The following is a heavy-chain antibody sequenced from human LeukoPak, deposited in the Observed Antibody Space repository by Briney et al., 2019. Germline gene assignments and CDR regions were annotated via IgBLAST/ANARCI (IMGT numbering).Heavy chain of an antibody. CDR3: ARERVMYYYGAGSPDY. J-gene: IGHJ4*02. D-gene: IGHD3-10*01. CDR2: INSDGSST. CDR1: GFTFSRYW. V-gene: IGHV3-74*01. Sequence: GGSLRLSCAASGFTFSRYWMHWVRQGPGKGLVWVSRINSDGSSTSYADSVKGRFTISRDNAKNTLYLQMNSLRAEETAVYYCARERVMYYYGAGSPDYWGQGTLVTVSS.